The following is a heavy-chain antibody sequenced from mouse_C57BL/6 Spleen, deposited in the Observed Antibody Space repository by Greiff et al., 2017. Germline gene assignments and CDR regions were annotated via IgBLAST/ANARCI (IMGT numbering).Heavy chain of an antibody. CDR2: IYPGGGYT. V-gene: IGHV1-63*01. D-gene: IGHD2-4*01. CDR3: ARSYYDYDTGLED. Sequence: QVQLQQSGAELVRPGTSVKMSCKASGYTFTNYWIGWAKQRPGHGLEWIGDIYPGGGYTNYNEKFKGKATLTADKSSSTAYMQFSSLTSEDSAIYYCARSYYDYDTGLEDWGQGTTLTVSS. J-gene: IGHJ2*01. CDR1: GYTFTNYW.